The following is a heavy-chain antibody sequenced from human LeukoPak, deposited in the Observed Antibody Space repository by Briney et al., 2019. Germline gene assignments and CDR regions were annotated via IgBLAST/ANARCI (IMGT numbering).Heavy chain of an antibody. D-gene: IGHD3-3*02. CDR1: GYSISGGYY. CDR2: IYHSGST. J-gene: IGHJ6*03. CDR3: ARAPNLNAIFRVVCYMYA. Sequence: SETLSLTCAVSGYSISGGYYWGWIRQPPGRGLEWIATIYHSGSTYYNPSPKSRVTISVDTSKNQFSLRLSSVTAADTAVYYCARAPNLNAIFRVVCYMYAWGKGTTVTVSS. V-gene: IGHV4-38-2*01.